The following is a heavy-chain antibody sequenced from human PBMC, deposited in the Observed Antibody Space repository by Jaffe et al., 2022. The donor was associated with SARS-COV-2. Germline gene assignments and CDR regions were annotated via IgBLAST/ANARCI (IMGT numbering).Heavy chain of an antibody. V-gene: IGHV3-23*04. J-gene: IGHJ5*02. CDR2: LGGTDGTT. CDR1: GFTLSIYA. Sequence: DVQLVESEGGLVPPGGSLRLSCTASGFTLSIYAMYWVRQAPGKGLEWVSTLGGTDGTTYYADSVKGRFIISRDNAKNTLFLEMKSLRADDTAVYFCARHSGSGISRRLDAWGQGTLVTVSS. D-gene: IGHD3-10*01. CDR3: ARHSGSGISRRLDA.